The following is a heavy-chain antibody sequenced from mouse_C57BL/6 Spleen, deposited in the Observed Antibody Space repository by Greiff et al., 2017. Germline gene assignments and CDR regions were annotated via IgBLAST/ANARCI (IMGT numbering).Heavy chain of an antibody. CDR3: ARQIYYDYDGFAY. D-gene: IGHD2-4*01. V-gene: IGHV1-69*01. J-gene: IGHJ3*01. CDR2: IDPSDSST. Sequence: QVQLQQPGAELVMPGASVKLSCKASGYTFTSYWMHWVKQRPGQGLEWIGEIDPSDSSTNYNQKFKGKSTLTVDKSSSTAYMQLSSLTSEDSAVYYCARQIYYDYDGFAYWGQGTLVTVSA. CDR1: GYTFTSYW.